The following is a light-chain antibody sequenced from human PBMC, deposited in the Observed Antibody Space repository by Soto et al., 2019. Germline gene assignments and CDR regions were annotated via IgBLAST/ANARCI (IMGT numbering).Light chain of an antibody. CDR2: AAS. J-gene: IGKJ5*01. V-gene: IGKV1-39*01. CDR1: QSISNY. CDR3: QQSYSTPPIT. Sequence: DIQMTQSPSSLSASLFDRVTITCXSSQSISNYLNWYQQKPGKAPKLLISAASSLQSGVPSRFSGSGSGTDFTLTISSLQPEDFATYYCQQSYSTPPITFGQGTRLEIK.